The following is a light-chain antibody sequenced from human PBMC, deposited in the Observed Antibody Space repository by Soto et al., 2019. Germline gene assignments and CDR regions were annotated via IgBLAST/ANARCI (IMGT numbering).Light chain of an antibody. V-gene: IGLV2-18*02. CDR1: SSDVGSYNR. J-gene: IGLJ1*01. Sequence: QSALTQPPSVSGSPGQSVTISCTGTSSDVGSYNRVSWYQQPPGTAPKVMIYDVSNRPSGVPDRFSGSKSGNTASLTISGLQADDESDYYCSSYTSSSTYVFGPGTKVTV. CDR3: SSYTSSSTYV. CDR2: DVS.